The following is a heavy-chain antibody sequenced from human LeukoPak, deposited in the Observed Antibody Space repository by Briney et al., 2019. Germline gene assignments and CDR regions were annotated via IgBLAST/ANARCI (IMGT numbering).Heavy chain of an antibody. CDR1: GGSISSSSYY. D-gene: IGHD3-10*01. V-gene: IGHV4-39*01. CDR2: IYYSGST. Sequence: SETLSLTCTASGGSISSSSYYWGWIRQPPGKGLDWIGSIYYSGSTYYNPSLKSRFTISVDTSKNQFSLKLSSVTAADTAVYYCARRPRTLLWFGELVGGRHGYYMDVWGKGTTVTVSS. CDR3: ARRPRTLLWFGELVGGRHGYYMDV. J-gene: IGHJ6*03.